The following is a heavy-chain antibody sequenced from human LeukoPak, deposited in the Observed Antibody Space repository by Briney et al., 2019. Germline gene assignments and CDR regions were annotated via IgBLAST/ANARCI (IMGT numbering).Heavy chain of an antibody. J-gene: IGHJ5*02. V-gene: IGHV1-18*01. CDR2: ISVYNGNT. Sequence: ASVKVSCKASGYTFTSYGISWVRQAPGQGLEWMGWISVYNGNTNYAQKLQGRVTMTTDTSTSTDYMELRSLRSDDTAVYYCARVRDYDFWSGPKSVDPWGQGTLVTVSS. CDR3: ARVRDYDFWSGPKSVDP. CDR1: GYTFTSYG. D-gene: IGHD3-3*01.